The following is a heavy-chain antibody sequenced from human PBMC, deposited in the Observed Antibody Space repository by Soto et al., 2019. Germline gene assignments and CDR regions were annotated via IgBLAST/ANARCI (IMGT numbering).Heavy chain of an antibody. CDR3: AKDSRYDSSGYYHPLYYFDY. CDR1: GFTFSSYG. Sequence: QVQLVESGGGVVQPGRSLRLSCAASGFTFSSYGMHWVRQAPGKGLEWVAVISYDGSNKYYADSVKGRFTISRDNSKNTLYLQMNSLRAEDTAVYYCAKDSRYDSSGYYHPLYYFDYWGKGTLVTVSS. CDR2: ISYDGSNK. J-gene: IGHJ4*02. V-gene: IGHV3-30*18. D-gene: IGHD3-22*01.